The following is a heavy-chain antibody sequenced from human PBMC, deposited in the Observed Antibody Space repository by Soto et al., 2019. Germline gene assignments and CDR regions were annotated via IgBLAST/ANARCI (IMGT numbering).Heavy chain of an antibody. J-gene: IGHJ4*02. V-gene: IGHV4-39*01. CDR3: ARHYAVVLYHFDY. CDR1: GGSVSSSGNY. Sequence: QLQLQESGPGLVKPSETLSLTCTVSGGSVSSSGNYWGWIRQPPGKGLEWIGSIYYSGSTYYNPSLKRRVTTSVATSTNRFSLTLSSVTAADTAVYYCARHYAVVLYHFDYGGLGTLVTVSS. CDR2: IYYSGST. D-gene: IGHD2-15*01.